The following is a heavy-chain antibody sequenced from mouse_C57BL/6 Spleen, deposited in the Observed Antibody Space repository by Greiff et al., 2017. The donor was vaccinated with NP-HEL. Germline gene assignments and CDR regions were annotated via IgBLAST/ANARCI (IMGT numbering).Heavy chain of an antibody. V-gene: IGHV1-64*01. Sequence: QVQLQQPGAELVKPGASVKLSCKASGYTFTSYWMHWVKPRPGQGLEWIGMIHPNSGSTNYNEKFKSKATLTVDKSSSTAYMQLSSLTSEDSAVYYCASSTYDSSPYWYFDVWGTGTTVTVSS. J-gene: IGHJ1*03. CDR1: GYTFTSYW. CDR3: ASSTYDSSPYWYFDV. D-gene: IGHD1-1*01. CDR2: IHPNSGST.